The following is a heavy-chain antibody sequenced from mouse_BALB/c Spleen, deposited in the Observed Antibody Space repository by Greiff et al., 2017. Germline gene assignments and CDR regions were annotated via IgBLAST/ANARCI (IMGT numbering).Heavy chain of an antibody. CDR3: VRHTWGFDY. D-gene: IGHD5-1-1*01. J-gene: IGHJ2*01. CDR2: IRSKSNNYAT. V-gene: IGHV10-1*02. Sequence: EVKLVESGGGLVQPKGSLKLSCAASGFTFNTYAMNWVRQAPGKGLEWVARIRSKSNNYATYYADSVKDRFTISRDDSQSMLYLQMNNLKTEDTAMYYCVRHTWGFDYWGQGTTLTVSS. CDR1: GFTFNTYA.